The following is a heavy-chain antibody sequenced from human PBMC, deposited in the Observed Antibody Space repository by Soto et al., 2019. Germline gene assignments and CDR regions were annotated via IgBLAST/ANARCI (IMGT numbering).Heavy chain of an antibody. D-gene: IGHD3-9*01. CDR2: IYYSGST. CDR1: GGSISSGDYY. CDR3: AINHMLTGYRRSSFDY. V-gene: IGHV4-30-4*01. Sequence: QVQLQESGPGLVKPSQTLSLTCTVSGGSISSGDYYWSWIRQPPGKGLEWIGYIYYSGSTYYNPSLKSRVTISVDTSKNLFTLKLSSVTAADTAVYYCAINHMLTGYRRSSFDYWGQGTLVTVSS. J-gene: IGHJ4*02.